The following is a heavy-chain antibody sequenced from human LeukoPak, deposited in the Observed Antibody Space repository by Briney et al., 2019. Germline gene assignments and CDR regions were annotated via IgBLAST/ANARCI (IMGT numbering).Heavy chain of an antibody. CDR3: AKKREAFDI. V-gene: IGHV3-23*01. Sequence: GGPLRLSCVASGFTFSSYAMGWVRQAPGKRPEWVSSLTDSGGTTYYVDSVKGRFTISRDNSKNTLYLHMNSLRAEDTAMYYCAKKREAFDIWGQGTVVAVSS. D-gene: IGHD5-24*01. CDR1: GFTFSSYA. J-gene: IGHJ3*02. CDR2: LTDSGGTT.